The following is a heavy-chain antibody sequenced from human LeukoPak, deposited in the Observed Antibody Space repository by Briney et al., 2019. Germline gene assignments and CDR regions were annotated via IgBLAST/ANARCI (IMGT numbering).Heavy chain of an antibody. CDR3: AKDLLGATSY. J-gene: IGHJ4*02. D-gene: IGHD1-26*01. Sequence: PGGSLKLSCAASGFTFSSDGIHWVRQAPGKGLEWVAFIRYDGINKYYADSVKGRFTISRDNSKNTLYLQMNSLRGEDTALYYCAKDLLGATSYWGQGTLVTVSS. CDR1: GFTFSSDG. V-gene: IGHV3-30*02. CDR2: IRYDGINK.